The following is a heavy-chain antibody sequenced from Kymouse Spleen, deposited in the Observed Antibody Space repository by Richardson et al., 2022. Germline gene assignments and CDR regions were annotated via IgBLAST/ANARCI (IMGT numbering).Heavy chain of an antibody. CDR3: ARDRYAITIFGVAPYYYYGMDV. CDR1: GGSFSGYY. Sequence: QVQLQQWGAGLLKPSETLSLTCAVYGGSFSGYYWSWIRQPPGKGLEWIGEINHSGSTNYNPSLKSRVTISVDTSKNQFSLKLSSVTAADTAVYYCARDRYAITIFGVAPYYYYGMDVWGQGTTVTVSS. CDR2: INHSGST. V-gene: IGHV4-34*01. D-gene: IGHD3-3*01. J-gene: IGHJ6*02.